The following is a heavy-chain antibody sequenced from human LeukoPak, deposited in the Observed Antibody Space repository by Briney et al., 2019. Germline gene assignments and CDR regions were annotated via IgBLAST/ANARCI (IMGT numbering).Heavy chain of an antibody. J-gene: IGHJ4*02. V-gene: IGHV3-23*01. CDR3: AKSGGYYDSSDYYEEIGY. CDR1: GFTFSNYG. Sequence: GGSLRLSCAASGFTFSNYGMSWVRQAPGKGLEWVSAISGSGGSTYFADSVKGRFTISRDNSKNTLCLQMNSLRAEDTAIYYCAKSGGYYDSSDYYEEIGYWGQGTLVTVSS. CDR2: ISGSGGST. D-gene: IGHD3-22*01.